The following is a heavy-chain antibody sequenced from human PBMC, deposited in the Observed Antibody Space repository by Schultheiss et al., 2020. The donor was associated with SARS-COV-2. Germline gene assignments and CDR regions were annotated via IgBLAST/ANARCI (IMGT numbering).Heavy chain of an antibody. CDR3: ARDRATPPKKEQYQLPQGAFDI. CDR1: GFTFSSYG. V-gene: IGHV3-NL1*01. D-gene: IGHD2-2*01. CDR2: ISGSGGST. Sequence: GGSLRLSCAASGFTFSSYGMHWVRQAPGKGLEWVSGISGSGGSTYYADSVKGRFTISRDNSKNTLYLQMNSLRAEDTAVYYCARDRATPPKKEQYQLPQGAFDIWGQGTMVTVSS. J-gene: IGHJ3*02.